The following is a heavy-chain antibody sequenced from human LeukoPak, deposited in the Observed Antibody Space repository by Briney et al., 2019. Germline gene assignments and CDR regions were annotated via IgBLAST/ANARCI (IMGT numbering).Heavy chain of an antibody. V-gene: IGHV4-59*01. D-gene: IGHD3-22*01. CDR2: YNSGST. CDR3: ARDYNARGSSGYALEY. J-gene: IGHJ4*02. Sequence: YNSGSTNYNPSLKSRVTISVDTSKNQFSLKLSSVTAADTAVYYCARDYNARGSSGYALEYWGQGTLVTVSS.